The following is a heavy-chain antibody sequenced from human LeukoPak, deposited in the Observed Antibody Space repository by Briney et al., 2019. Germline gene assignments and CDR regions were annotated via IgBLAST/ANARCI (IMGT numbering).Heavy chain of an antibody. D-gene: IGHD2-2*01. CDR2: ISGSAGST. J-gene: IGHJ4*02. V-gene: IGHV3-23*01. Sequence: PSETLSLTCAVYGGSFSGYYWSWVRQAPGKGLEWVSTISGSAGSTYYADFVKGLFTISRDNSRNTLYLQMNSLRADDTAVYYCARYCSGASCYLGLDYWGQGTLVTVSS. CDR1: GGSFSGYY. CDR3: ARYCSGASCYLGLDY.